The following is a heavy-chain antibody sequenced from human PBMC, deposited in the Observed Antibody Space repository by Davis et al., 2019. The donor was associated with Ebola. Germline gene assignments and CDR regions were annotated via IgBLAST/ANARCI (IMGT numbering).Heavy chain of an antibody. CDR3: ARDLGSGSKPFDY. Sequence: ASVKVSCKASGYTFTTFDISWVRQAPGQGLEWMGWISADNGKIKYAQKVQGRATMTTDTSTSTAYMELRSLRSDDTAVYYCARDLGSGSKPFDYWGRGTLVTVSS. J-gene: IGHJ4*02. V-gene: IGHV1-18*01. CDR1: GYTFTTFD. D-gene: IGHD3-10*01. CDR2: ISADNGKI.